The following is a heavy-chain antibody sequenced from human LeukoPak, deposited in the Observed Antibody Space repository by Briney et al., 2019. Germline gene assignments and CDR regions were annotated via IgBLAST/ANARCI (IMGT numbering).Heavy chain of an antibody. Sequence: EASVKVSCTASGYTFTGYYMHWVRQAPGQGLEWMGRINPNSGGTNYAQKFQGRVTMTRDTSISTAYMELSRLRSDDTAVYYCARQQLTGTRENWFDPWGQGTLVTVSS. D-gene: IGHD1-7*01. CDR2: INPNSGGT. J-gene: IGHJ5*02. V-gene: IGHV1-2*06. CDR3: ARQQLTGTRENWFDP. CDR1: GYTFTGYY.